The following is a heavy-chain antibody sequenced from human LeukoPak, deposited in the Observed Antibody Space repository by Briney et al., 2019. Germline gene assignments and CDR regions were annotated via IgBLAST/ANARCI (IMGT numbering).Heavy chain of an antibody. CDR3: ARAKRVDTAMVRSFDY. D-gene: IGHD5-18*01. V-gene: IGHV4-59*01. CDR2: SYYSGST. J-gene: IGHJ4*02. Sequence: SETLSLTCTVSGGSISSYYWSWIRQPPGKGLEWIGYSYYSGSTNYNPSLKSRVTISVDTSKKQFSLKLSSVTAADTAVYYCARAKRVDTAMVRSFDYWGQGTLVTVSS. CDR1: GGSISSYY.